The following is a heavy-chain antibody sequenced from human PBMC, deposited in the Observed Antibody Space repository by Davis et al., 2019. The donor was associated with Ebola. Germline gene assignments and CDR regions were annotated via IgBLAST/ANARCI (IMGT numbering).Heavy chain of an antibody. D-gene: IGHD3-3*01. CDR3: ASGGAWSGYYTDYYYGMDV. J-gene: IGHJ6*02. Sequence: ASVKVSCKASGYTFTSYGISWVRQATGQGLEWMGWMNPNSGNTGYAQKFQGRVTMTRNTSISTAYMELSSLRSEDTAVYYCASGGAWSGYYTDYYYGMDVWGQGTTVTVSS. CDR1: GYTFTSYG. CDR2: MNPNSGNT. V-gene: IGHV1-8*02.